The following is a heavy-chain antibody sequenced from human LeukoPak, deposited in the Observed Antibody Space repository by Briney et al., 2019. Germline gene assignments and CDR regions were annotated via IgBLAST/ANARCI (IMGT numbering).Heavy chain of an antibody. Sequence: PGRSLRLFCAASGVTCSRYSLEWVRQAQGKGLELVTSITTSSSYKYYADSVKGRFTISRNSARNSLYLNMNSLRAEETAVYYCARELGRYGYCSHFDFFGQGTLVSVSS. CDR2: ITTSSSYK. D-gene: IGHD5-18*01. V-gene: IGHV3-21*01. CDR3: ARELGRYGYCSHFDF. CDR1: GVTCSRYS. J-gene: IGHJ4*02.